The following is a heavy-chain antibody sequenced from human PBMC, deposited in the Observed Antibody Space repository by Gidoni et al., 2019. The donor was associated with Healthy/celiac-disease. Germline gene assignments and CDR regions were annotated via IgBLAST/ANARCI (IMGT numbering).Heavy chain of an antibody. V-gene: IGHV1-46*01. J-gene: IGHJ4*02. CDR1: GYTFTRYY. CDR3: ARDILAGFFDY. CDR2: INPTGGST. D-gene: IGHD3-3*02. Sequence: QVQLVQSGAEVKKPGASVKVSCKASGYTFTRYYIHWVRQAPGQGLEWMGIINPTGGSTSYAQKFQGRVTMTRDTSTSIVYMGLSSLRSEDTAMYYCARDILAGFFDYWGQGTLVTVSS.